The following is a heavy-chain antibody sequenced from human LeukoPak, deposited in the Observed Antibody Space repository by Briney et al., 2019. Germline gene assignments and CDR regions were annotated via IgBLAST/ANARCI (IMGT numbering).Heavy chain of an antibody. CDR3: ARAALPYSGYCSSTSCYMCDGMDV. CDR2: IIPIFGTA. Sequence: GASVKVSCKASGGTFSSYAISWVRQAPGQGLEWMGGIIPIFGTANYAQKFQGRVTITADESTSTAYMELSSLRSEDTAVYYCARAALPYSGYCSSTSCYMCDGMDVWGQGTTVTVSS. CDR1: GGTFSSYA. D-gene: IGHD2-2*02. V-gene: IGHV1-69*13. J-gene: IGHJ6*02.